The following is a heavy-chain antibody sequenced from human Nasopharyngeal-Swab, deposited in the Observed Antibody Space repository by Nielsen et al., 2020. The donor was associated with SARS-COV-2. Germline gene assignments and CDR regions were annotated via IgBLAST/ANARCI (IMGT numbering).Heavy chain of an antibody. J-gene: IGHJ4*02. CDR2: ISSSSSTI. CDR1: GFTFSSYS. Sequence: GESLKISCAASGFTFSSYSMNWVRQAPGKGLEWVSYISSSSSTIYYADPVKGRFTISRDNAKNSLYLQMNSLRDEDTAVYYCARDRATRRYFDWSTFDYWGQGTLVTVSS. D-gene: IGHD3-9*01. V-gene: IGHV3-48*02. CDR3: ARDRATRRYFDWSTFDY.